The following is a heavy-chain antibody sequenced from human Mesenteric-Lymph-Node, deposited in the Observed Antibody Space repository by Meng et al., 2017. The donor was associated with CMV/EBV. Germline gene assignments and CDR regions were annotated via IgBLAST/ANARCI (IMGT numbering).Heavy chain of an antibody. CDR3: ARGAYLYYDRGGYKPPHDY. CDR1: GGTFSSYA. V-gene: IGHV1-69*10. CDR2: IIPILGIT. J-gene: IGHJ4*02. Sequence: SVKVSCKASGGTFSSYAISWVRQAPGQGLEWMGGIIPILGITNYAQKFQGRVTITADKSTSTAYMELSSLRSEDTAVYYCARGAYLYYDRGGYKPPHDYWGQGTLVTVSS. D-gene: IGHD3-22*01.